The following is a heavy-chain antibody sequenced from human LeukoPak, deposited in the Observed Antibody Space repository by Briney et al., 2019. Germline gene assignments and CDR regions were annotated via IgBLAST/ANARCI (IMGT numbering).Heavy chain of an antibody. Sequence: SETLSLTCTVSGGSISSYYWSWIRQPPGKGLEWIGYIYYSGSTNYNPSLKSRVTISVDTSKNQFSLKLSSVTAADTAVYYCARGGGSNWPEAFDYWGQGTLVTVSS. D-gene: IGHD6-13*01. CDR3: ARGGGSNWPEAFDY. V-gene: IGHV4-59*01. J-gene: IGHJ4*02. CDR2: IYYSGST. CDR1: GGSISSYY.